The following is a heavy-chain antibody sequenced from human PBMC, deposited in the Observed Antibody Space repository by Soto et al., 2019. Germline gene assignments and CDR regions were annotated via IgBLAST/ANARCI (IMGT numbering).Heavy chain of an antibody. J-gene: IGHJ5*02. D-gene: IGHD3-22*01. CDR1: GGSISSGGYY. CDR2: IYYSGST. CDR3: AISSGYADWFDP. V-gene: IGHV4-31*03. Sequence: QVQLQESGPGLVKPSQTLSLTCTVSGGSISSGGYYWSWIRKHPGKGLEWIGYIYYSGSTYYNPSLKSRVTMSVERTKNQFSLKLRSVTAADTAVYCCAISSGYADWFDPWGQGALVTVSS.